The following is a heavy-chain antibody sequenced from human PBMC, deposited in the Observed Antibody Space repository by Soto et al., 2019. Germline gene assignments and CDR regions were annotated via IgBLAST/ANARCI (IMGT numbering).Heavy chain of an antibody. J-gene: IGHJ4*02. D-gene: IGHD2-2*01. Sequence: ASVKVSCKASGYTFSGYAMHWVRQAPGQRLEWMGWINLGNSDTKYSQKFQGRVTISRDTSTGTAYMGLSSLRSEDTAVYYCAASKSPYCSSSSCPLDYWGRGTLVTVSS. CDR2: INLGNSDT. CDR3: AASKSPYCSSSSCPLDY. CDR1: GYTFSGYA. V-gene: IGHV1-3*01.